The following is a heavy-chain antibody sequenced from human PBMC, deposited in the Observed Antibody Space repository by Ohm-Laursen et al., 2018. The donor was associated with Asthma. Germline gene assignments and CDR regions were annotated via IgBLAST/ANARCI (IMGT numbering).Heavy chain of an antibody. V-gene: IGHV3-48*01. Sequence: SLRLSCAASGFTVSSNYMSWVRQAPGKGLEWVSYISSSSSTIYYADSVKGRFTISRDNAKNSLYLQMNSLRAEDTAVYYCARDLFQKQLATRGYYGMDVWGQGTTVTVSS. CDR3: ARDLFQKQLATRGYYGMDV. CDR1: GFTVSSNY. CDR2: ISSSSSTI. D-gene: IGHD6-13*01. J-gene: IGHJ6*02.